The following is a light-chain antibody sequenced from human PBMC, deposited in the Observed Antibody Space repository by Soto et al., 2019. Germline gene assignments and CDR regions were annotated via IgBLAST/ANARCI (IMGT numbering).Light chain of an antibody. CDR2: GSS. CDR1: QGVSDW. J-gene: IGKJ1*01. Sequence: DIQMTHAPSSVSASVGDSVTITFRASQGVSDWVAWYQQKPGEAPKLLIYGSSSLLSGVPSRFSGTRSGTDFTLTISSLQPDDFATYYCQKYNSYPWKCGQGTKGDIK. CDR3: QKYNSYPWK. V-gene: IGKV1D-16*01.